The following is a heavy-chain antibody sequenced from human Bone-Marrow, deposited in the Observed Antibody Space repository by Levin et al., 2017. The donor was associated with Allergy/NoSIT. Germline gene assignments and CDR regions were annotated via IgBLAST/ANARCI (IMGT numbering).Heavy chain of an antibody. Sequence: KVSCKGSGYIFSAYWIGWVRQMPGKGLEWVGLIYPGDSDTTYSPSFQGHVTMSVDKSINTAYLQWGSLTASDNAIYYCARTGITLTTKEGLDVWGQGTTVIVSS. D-gene: IGHD3-22*01. V-gene: IGHV5-51*01. CDR1: GYIFSAYW. CDR2: IYPGDSDT. CDR3: ARTGITLTTKEGLDV. J-gene: IGHJ6*02.